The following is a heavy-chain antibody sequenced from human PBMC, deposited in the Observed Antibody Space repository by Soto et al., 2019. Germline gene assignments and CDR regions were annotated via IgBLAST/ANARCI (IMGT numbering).Heavy chain of an antibody. D-gene: IGHD3-16*01. Sequence: EVQLLESGGGLVQPGGSLRLSCAASGFTFSSFAMSWVRQAPEKGLEWVSSLRAGDGSTYYADSVKGRFTISRDNSKNTLYLQTNSVRVEDTAVYYCAKGGGLAFRAFDIWGQGTMVTVSS. CDR1: GFTFSSFA. J-gene: IGHJ3*02. CDR2: LRAGDGST. V-gene: IGHV3-23*01. CDR3: AKGGGLAFRAFDI.